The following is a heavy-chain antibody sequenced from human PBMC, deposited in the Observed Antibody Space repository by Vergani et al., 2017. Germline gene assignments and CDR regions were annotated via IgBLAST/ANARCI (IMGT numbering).Heavy chain of an antibody. CDR1: GFTFSSYA. D-gene: IGHD3-10*01. CDR3: AKAGHGSGSYFYQAAFLYYYYGMDV. J-gene: IGHJ6*02. CDR2: ISGSGGST. Sequence: EVQLVESGGGLVQPGGSLRLSCAASGFTFSSYAMSWVRQAPGKGLEWVSAISGSGGSTYYADSVKGRFTISRDNSKNTLYLQMNSLRAEDTAVYYCAKAGHGSGSYFYQAAFLYYYYGMDVWGQGTTVTVSS. V-gene: IGHV3-23*04.